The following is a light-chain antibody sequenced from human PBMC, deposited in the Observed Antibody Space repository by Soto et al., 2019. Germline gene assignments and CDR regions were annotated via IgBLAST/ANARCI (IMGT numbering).Light chain of an antibody. J-gene: IGKJ1*01. CDR1: QSVPRT. V-gene: IGKV3-15*01. Sequence: IAMTQYPATLSVTPGPRDTPSGRPIQSVPRTLAWSQQAPAQAPRLLIYGASTRATVIPARFSGSGSGTELMLTISGLQSEDFSVYYCPHYNSWSPWTCCQGTKVEIK. CDR2: GAS. CDR3: PHYNSWSPWT.